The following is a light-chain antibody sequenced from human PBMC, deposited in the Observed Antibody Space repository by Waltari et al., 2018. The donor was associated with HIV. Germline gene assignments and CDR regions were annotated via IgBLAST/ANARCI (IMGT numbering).Light chain of an antibody. CDR2: DDD. CDR3: SVWDSSLGALF. CDR1: SSNIGTHY. Sequence: SVLTQPPSVPAAPGQTAPISCPAHSSNIGTHYSRSYRPVPGPAPQPVIYDDDKRPSVIVDRVSASKSGTSANLGITGLQTGDEADYYCSVWDSSLGALFFGGGTRLTVL. J-gene: IGLJ2*01. V-gene: IGLV1-51*01.